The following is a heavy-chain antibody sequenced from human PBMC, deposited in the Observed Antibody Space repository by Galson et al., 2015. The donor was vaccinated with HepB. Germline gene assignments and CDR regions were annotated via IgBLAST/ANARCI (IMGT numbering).Heavy chain of an antibody. Sequence: SETLSLTCTVYGGSISTTTYYWGWIRQPPGKGLEWIGSIYYTGSTYQSPSLKSRVAISVDTSKNQFSLKLRSVTAADTAVYYCARRRTQWRQLSPDYWGQGTLVTVSS. V-gene: IGHV4-39*01. CDR3: ARRRTQWRQLSPDY. CDR2: IYYTGST. D-gene: IGHD6-19*01. CDR1: GGSISTTTYY. J-gene: IGHJ4*02.